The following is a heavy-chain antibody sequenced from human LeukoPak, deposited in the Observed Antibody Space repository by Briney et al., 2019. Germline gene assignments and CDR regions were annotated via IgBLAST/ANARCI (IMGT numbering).Heavy chain of an antibody. J-gene: IGHJ4*02. Sequence: GRSLRLSCAASGFTFSGYAMHWVRQAPGKGLEWVAVISYDGSNKYYADSVEGRFTISRDNSKNTLYLQMDSLSPEDTAVYYCAKGMYNWNDFFFDYWGQGTLVTVSS. V-gene: IGHV3-30-3*01. CDR2: ISYDGSNK. CDR3: AKGMYNWNDFFFDY. CDR1: GFTFSGYA. D-gene: IGHD1-1*01.